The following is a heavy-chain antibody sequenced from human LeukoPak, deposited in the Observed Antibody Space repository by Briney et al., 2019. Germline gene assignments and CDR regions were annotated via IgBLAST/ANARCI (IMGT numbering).Heavy chain of an antibody. Sequence: SGGSLRLSCAASGFTFSSYSMNWVRQAPGKGLEWVSSISSSSSYIYYADSVKGRFTISRDNAKNSLYLQMNSLRAEDTAVYYCAKYGSGSYCSPPFDPWGQGTLVTVSS. V-gene: IGHV3-21*01. D-gene: IGHD3-10*01. J-gene: IGHJ5*02. CDR2: ISSSSSYI. CDR3: AKYGSGSYCSPPFDP. CDR1: GFTFSSYS.